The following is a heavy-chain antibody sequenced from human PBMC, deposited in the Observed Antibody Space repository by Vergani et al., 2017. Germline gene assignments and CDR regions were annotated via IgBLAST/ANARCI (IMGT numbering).Heavy chain of an antibody. CDR2: ISSSSSTI. CDR1: GFTFSSYS. CDR3: AKQYFVSGNYLFDY. D-gene: IGHD3-10*01. Sequence: EVQLVESGGGLVQPGGSLRLSCAASGFTFSSYSMNWVRQAPGKGLEWVSYISSSSSTIYYADSVKGRFTIFRDNSKNMLFLQMNNLRTEDTAIYYCAKQYFVSGNYLFDYWGQGTLVTVSS. J-gene: IGHJ4*02. V-gene: IGHV3-48*01.